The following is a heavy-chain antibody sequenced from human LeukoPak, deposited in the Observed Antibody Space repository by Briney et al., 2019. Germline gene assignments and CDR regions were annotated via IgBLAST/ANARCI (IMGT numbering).Heavy chain of an antibody. J-gene: IGHJ5*02. CDR2: FRTFTGDT. V-gene: IGHV1-18*01. Sequence: GASVKVSCKASGYSFTSYGISWVRQAPGQGLQYMGWFRTFTGDTNYAQNFQDRVVFTTDPSTNTAYMELRSLRSEDTAVYYCARAVLGPYCSSTSCYEEFDPWGQGTLVTVSS. CDR1: GYSFTSYG. D-gene: IGHD2-2*01. CDR3: ARAVLGPYCSSTSCYEEFDP.